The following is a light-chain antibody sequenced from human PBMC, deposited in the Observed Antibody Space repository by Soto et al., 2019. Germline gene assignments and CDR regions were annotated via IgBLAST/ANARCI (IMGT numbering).Light chain of an antibody. CDR1: KLGDKY. V-gene: IGLV3-1*01. CDR3: QAWDSTTVV. Sequence: SYELTQSPSLSVSPGQTASITCSGDKLGDKYACWYQQKPGQSPVLVIYRDTKRPSGIPERFSGSNSGNTATLTITGTQAMDEADYYCQAWDSTTVVFGGGTKVTVL. J-gene: IGLJ2*01. CDR2: RDT.